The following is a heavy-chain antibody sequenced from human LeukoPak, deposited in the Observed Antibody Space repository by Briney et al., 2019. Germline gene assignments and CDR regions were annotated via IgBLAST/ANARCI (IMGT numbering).Heavy chain of an antibody. Sequence: SETLSLTCTASGGSISSSSYYWGWIRQPPGKGLEWIGSIYYSGSTYYNPSLKSRVTISVDTSKNQFSLKLSSVTAADTAAYYCASVYDILTGYYPTLFSYWGQGTLVTVSS. CDR1: GGSISSSSYY. CDR2: IYYSGST. J-gene: IGHJ4*02. CDR3: ASVYDILTGYYPTLFSY. V-gene: IGHV4-39*01. D-gene: IGHD3-9*01.